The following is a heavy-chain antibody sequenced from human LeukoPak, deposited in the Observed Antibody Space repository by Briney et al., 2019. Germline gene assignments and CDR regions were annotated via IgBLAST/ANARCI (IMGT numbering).Heavy chain of an antibody. CDR3: AELGITMIGGV. Sequence: GGSLRLSCAASGFTFSSYEMNWVRQAPGKGLEWVSYISSSGSTIYYADSVKGRSTISRDNAKNSLYLQMNSLKAEDTAVYYCAELGITMIGGVWGKGTTVTISS. V-gene: IGHV3-48*03. CDR1: GFTFSSYE. J-gene: IGHJ6*04. D-gene: IGHD3-10*02. CDR2: ISSSGSTI.